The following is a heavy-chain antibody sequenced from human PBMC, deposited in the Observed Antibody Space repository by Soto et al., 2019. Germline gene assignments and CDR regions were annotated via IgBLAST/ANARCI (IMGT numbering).Heavy chain of an antibody. CDR2: VSSAGGSK. V-gene: IGHV3-30-3*01. CDR3: ARGGGYSGYDPIDY. J-gene: IGHJ4*02. CDR1: GFTFNTYV. Sequence: QVQLVESGGGVVQPGKSLRLSCAASGFTFNTYVMHWVRQAPGKGLEWLAFVSSAGGSKYYADSVTGRFTISRDNSQNTLHLQMNSLGPEDTAVYYCARGGGYSGYDPIDYWGQGTLVTVSS. D-gene: IGHD5-12*01.